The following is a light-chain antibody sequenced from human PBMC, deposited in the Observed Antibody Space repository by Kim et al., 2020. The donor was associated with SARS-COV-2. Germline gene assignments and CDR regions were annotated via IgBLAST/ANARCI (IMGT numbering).Light chain of an antibody. V-gene: IGLV3-1*01. CDR3: QAWDTTVV. J-gene: IGLJ2*01. CDR2: QDK. Sequence: VSWSPGPTASITCSGDQLGDKYVCWYQQKPGQSPVLVIYQDKNRPSGIPERFSGSNSGNTATLTISGTQAMDEADYYCQAWDTTVVFGGGTQLTVL. CDR1: QLGDKY.